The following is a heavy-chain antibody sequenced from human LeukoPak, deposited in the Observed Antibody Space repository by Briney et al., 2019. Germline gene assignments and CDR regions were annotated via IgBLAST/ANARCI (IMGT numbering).Heavy chain of an antibody. Sequence: GGSLRLSCAASGFAFGDYWMTWVRQAPGKGLEWVANIKKDGNEKYYVASVRGRFTISRDNAKNSLYLQMNSLRAEDTAVYYCASELPSSSWYDYWGQGTLVTVSS. CDR1: GFAFGDYW. CDR2: IKKDGNEK. V-gene: IGHV3-7*01. CDR3: ASELPSSSWYDY. D-gene: IGHD6-13*01. J-gene: IGHJ4*02.